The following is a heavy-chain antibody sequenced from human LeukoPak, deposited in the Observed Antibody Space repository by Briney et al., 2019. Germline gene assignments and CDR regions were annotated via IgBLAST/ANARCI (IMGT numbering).Heavy chain of an antibody. CDR1: GFTFSSHS. D-gene: IGHD3-10*01. Sequence: GGSLRLSCAASGFTFSSHSMNWVRQAPGKGLGWVSYISSSSNTIYYADSVKGRFTISRDNSKNTLYLEMNSLRAEDTAVYYCAKDIGSYYDYWGQGILVTVSS. CDR3: AKDIGSYYDY. J-gene: IGHJ4*02. V-gene: IGHV3-48*01. CDR2: ISSSSNTI.